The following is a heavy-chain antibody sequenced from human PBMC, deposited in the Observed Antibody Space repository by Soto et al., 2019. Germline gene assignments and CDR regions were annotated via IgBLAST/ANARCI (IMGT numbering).Heavy chain of an antibody. CDR3: AREDFGEDKYYYYGMDV. CDR1: GFTFSGYA. V-gene: IGHV3-30-3*01. J-gene: IGHJ6*02. D-gene: IGHD3-3*01. Sequence: QVQLVESGGGVVQPGRSLRLSCAASGFTFSGYAMHWVRQAPGKGLEWVAVISYDGSNKYYADSVKGRFTISRDNSKNTLYLQMNSLRAEDTAVYYCAREDFGEDKYYYYGMDVWGQGTTVTVSS. CDR2: ISYDGSNK.